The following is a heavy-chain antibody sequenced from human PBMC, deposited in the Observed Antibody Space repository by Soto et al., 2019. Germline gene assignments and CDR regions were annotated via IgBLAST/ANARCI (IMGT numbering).Heavy chain of an antibody. CDR3: ARVVILVPTASTHYYYHVDV. D-gene: IGHD2-2*01. Sequence: QVQLVQSGAEVRKPGSSVTVSCKASGGTFSNYAISWVRQAPGQGLEWMGGIIPIVGTGSYAQKFQGRVTITADDPTTTAYMELSRLRFEDTAVYYCARVVILVPTASTHYYYHVDVWGPGTTVTVSS. J-gene: IGHJ6*02. CDR2: IIPIVGTG. CDR1: GGTFSNYA. V-gene: IGHV1-69*01.